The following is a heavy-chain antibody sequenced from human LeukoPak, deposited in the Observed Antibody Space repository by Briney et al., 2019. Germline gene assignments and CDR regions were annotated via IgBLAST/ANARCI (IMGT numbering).Heavy chain of an antibody. D-gene: IGHD3-10*01. CDR3: ARDRSTMVRGAPPSDY. CDR2: ISSSSTI. Sequence: GGSLRLSCAASGFTFSSYSMNWVRQAPGKGLEWVSYISSSSTIYYADSVKGRFTISRDNAKNSLYLQMNSLRAEDTAVYYCARDRSTMVRGAPPSDYWGQGTLVTVSS. CDR1: GFTFSSYS. J-gene: IGHJ4*02. V-gene: IGHV3-48*01.